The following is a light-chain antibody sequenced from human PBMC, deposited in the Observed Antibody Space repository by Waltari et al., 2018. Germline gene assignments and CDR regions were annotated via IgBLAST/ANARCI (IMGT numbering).Light chain of an antibody. J-gene: IGKJ1*01. Sequence: EIVLTQSPGTLSLSPGERATLSCRASQSVSSSSLAGYQQKPGQAPRLPIYGASSRATGIPDRFSGSGSGTDFTLTISRLEPEDFAVYYCQQYGSPRTFGQGTKVEIK. CDR3: QQYGSPRT. CDR1: QSVSSSS. V-gene: IGKV3-20*01. CDR2: GAS.